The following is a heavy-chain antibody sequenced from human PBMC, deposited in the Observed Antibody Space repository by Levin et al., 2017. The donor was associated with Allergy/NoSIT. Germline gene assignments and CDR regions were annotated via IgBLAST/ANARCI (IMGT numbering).Heavy chain of an antibody. CDR2: IIPILGIA. V-gene: IGHV1-69*02. CDR3: ARPTTVTTEYYYYYGMDV. D-gene: IGHD4-17*01. CDR1: GGTFSSYT. J-gene: IGHJ6*02. Sequence: ASVKVSCKASGGTFSSYTISWVRQAPGQGLEWMGRIIPILGIANYAQKFQGRVTITADKSTSTAYMELSSLRSEDTAVYYCARPTTVTTEYYYYYGMDVWGQGTTVTVSS.